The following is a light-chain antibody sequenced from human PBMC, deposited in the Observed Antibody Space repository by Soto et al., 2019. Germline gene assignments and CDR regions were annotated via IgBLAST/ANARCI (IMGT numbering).Light chain of an antibody. Sequence: EIVLRQSPGTLSLSPGARATLSCRASRSVNNYLAWYQQRPGQAPRLLIYDASNRATGIPARFSGSGSGTDFTLTISILEPEDSAVYYCQQRGNWPWLTVGGGTRVEIK. CDR1: RSVNNY. J-gene: IGKJ4*01. V-gene: IGKV3-11*01. CDR3: QQRGNWPWLT. CDR2: DAS.